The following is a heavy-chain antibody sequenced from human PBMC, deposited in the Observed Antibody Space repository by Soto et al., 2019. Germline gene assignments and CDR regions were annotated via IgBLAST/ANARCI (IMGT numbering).Heavy chain of an antibody. D-gene: IGHD3-3*01. CDR1: GFTFSSYA. CDR2: ISYDGSNK. CDR3: ARERITIFGVDQYYYYGMDV. J-gene: IGHJ6*02. V-gene: IGHV3-30-3*01. Sequence: LRLSCAASGFTFSSYAMHWVRQAPGKGLEWVAVISYDGSNKYYADSVKGRFTISRDNSKNTLYLQMNSLRAEDTAVYYCARERITIFGVDQYYYYGMDVWGQGTTVTVSS.